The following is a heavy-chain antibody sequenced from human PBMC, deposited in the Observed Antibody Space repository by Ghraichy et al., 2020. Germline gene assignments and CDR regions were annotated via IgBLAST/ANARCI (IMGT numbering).Heavy chain of an antibody. CDR1: GFTFSHYS. V-gene: IGHV3-48*04. CDR2: ISGSSTSI. Sequence: GGSLRLSCAASGFTFSHYSMNWVRQAPGKGLEWVSYISGSSTSIYYADSVKGRFAISRDNAKNSLYLRMNSLRAEDTAVYYCARVGGGYDVLTGPYYYYGMDVWGQGTTVTVSS. D-gene: IGHD3-9*01. CDR3: ARVGGGYDVLTGPYYYYGMDV. J-gene: IGHJ6*02.